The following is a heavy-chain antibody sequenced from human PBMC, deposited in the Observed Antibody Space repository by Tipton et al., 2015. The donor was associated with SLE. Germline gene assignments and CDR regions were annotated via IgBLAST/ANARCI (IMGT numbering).Heavy chain of an antibody. Sequence: SLRLSCAASGFPFDDYAMHWVRQAPGKGLEGVAGITWNSGSTDYADSMKGRFTISRDNAKNSLYLQMNSLRPGDTALYYCARGTYYYDTNGYYGQFDYWGQGTLVTVSS. J-gene: IGHJ4*02. CDR1: GFPFDDYA. CDR2: ITWNSGST. D-gene: IGHD3-22*01. CDR3: ARGTYYYDTNGYYGQFDY. V-gene: IGHV3-9*01.